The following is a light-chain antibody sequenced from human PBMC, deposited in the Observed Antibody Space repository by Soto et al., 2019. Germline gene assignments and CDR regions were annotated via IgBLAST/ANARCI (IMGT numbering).Light chain of an antibody. Sequence: EIVMTQSPATLSVSPGERATLSCRASQSVSSNLAWYQQKPGQAPRLLIYGASTRATGIPAMVSGSGSGTEFTLTISSLQSEDVAVYYCQQYNNWPPWTFGQGTKVEIK. CDR2: GAS. J-gene: IGKJ1*01. CDR1: QSVSSN. V-gene: IGKV3-15*01. CDR3: QQYNNWPPWT.